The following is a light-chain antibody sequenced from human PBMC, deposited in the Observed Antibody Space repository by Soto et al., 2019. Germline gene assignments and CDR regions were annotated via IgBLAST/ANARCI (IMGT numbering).Light chain of an antibody. Sequence: QSALTQPASVSGSPGQSITISCTGTSSDVGTYNYVSWYQQHPGKAPKLMIYDVSNRPSGVSDCFSGSKSGNTASLTISGLQAEDEADYYCSSYTSSSTSVVFGGGTQLTVL. CDR1: SSDVGTYNY. CDR2: DVS. CDR3: SSYTSSSTSVV. J-gene: IGLJ2*01. V-gene: IGLV2-14*01.